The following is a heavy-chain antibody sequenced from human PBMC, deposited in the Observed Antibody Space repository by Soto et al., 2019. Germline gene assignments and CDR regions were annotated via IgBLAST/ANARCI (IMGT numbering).Heavy chain of an antibody. J-gene: IGHJ4*02. Sequence: QVQLVQSGAEVKKPGGSVKVSCKTSGYTFTGYYIYWVRQAPGQGLEWMGWINPHSGGTDSSQKFQGRVTMTRDTSISTAYMELSRLRSDDTAVYYCAGTSCSSTTCPTTYWGQGTLVTVSS. V-gene: IGHV1-2*02. CDR1: GYTFTGYY. CDR3: AGTSCSSTTCPTTY. D-gene: IGHD2-2*01. CDR2: INPHSGGT.